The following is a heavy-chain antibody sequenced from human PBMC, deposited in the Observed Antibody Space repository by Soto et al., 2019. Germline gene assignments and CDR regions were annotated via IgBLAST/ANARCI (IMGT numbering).Heavy chain of an antibody. CDR1: RYTFTSYG. CDR3: ARGLYSSGWYGWFDP. V-gene: IGHV1-18*01. CDR2: ISAYNGNT. Sequence: GASVKVSCKAPRYTFTSYGISWVRQAPGQGLEWMGWISAYNGNTNYAQKLQGRVTMTTDTSTSTAYMELRSLRSDDTAVYYCARGLYSSGWYGWFDPWGQGTLVTVSS. D-gene: IGHD6-19*01. J-gene: IGHJ5*02.